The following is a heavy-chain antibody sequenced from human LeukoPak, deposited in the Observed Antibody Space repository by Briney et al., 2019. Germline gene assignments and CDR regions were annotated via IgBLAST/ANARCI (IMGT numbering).Heavy chain of an antibody. CDR1: GGSFSGYY. V-gene: IGHV4-34*01. CDR2: INHSGST. CDR3: ARGGGSSGYYTDY. Sequence: SETLSLTCAVYGGSFSGYYWSWIRQPPGKGLEWIGEINHSGSTNYNPSLKSGVTISVDTSKNQFSLKLSSVTAADTAVYYCARGGGSSGYYTDYWGQGTLVTVSS. D-gene: IGHD3-22*01. J-gene: IGHJ4*02.